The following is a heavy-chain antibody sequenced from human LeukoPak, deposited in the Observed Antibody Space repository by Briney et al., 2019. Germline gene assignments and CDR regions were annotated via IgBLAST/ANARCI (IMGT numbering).Heavy chain of an antibody. CDR1: GFTFSSYA. V-gene: IGHV3-23*01. CDR2: ISGSGGST. CDR3: ANPPIGIAVADTPGDY. Sequence: PGGSLRLSCAASGFTFSSYAMSWVRQAPGKGLEWVSAISGSGGSTYYADSVKGRFTISRDNSMNTLYLQMNSLRAEDTAVYYCANPPIGIAVADTPGDYWGQGTLVTVSS. J-gene: IGHJ4*02. D-gene: IGHD6-19*01.